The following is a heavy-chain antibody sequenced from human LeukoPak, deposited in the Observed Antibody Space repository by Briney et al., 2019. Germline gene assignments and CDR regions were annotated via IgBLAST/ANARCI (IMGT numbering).Heavy chain of an antibody. Sequence: PSEALSLTCTVSGGSISSSSYYWGWIRQPPGKGLEWIGEINHSGSTNYNPSLKSRVTISVDTSKNQFSLKLSSVTAADTAVYYCARATYGMVANLGYWGQGTLVTVSS. CDR2: INHSGST. V-gene: IGHV4-39*07. CDR1: GGSISSSSYY. D-gene: IGHD5-12*01. J-gene: IGHJ4*02. CDR3: ARATYGMVANLGY.